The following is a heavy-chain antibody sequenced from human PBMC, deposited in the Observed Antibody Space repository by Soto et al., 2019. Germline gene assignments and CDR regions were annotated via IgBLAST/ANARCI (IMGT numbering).Heavy chain of an antibody. D-gene: IGHD3-9*01. V-gene: IGHV3-23*01. CDR1: GFTFSNYA. J-gene: IGHJ5*02. Sequence: EVQLLESGGGLVQPGGSLRLSCAASGFTFSNYAMSWVRQAPGKGLEWVSTISSSGYSTYYAHSVKGRVTISRDNSKNTLYLQMNSLRAEDTAVYYCAKGGGHFDWRYNWFDPWGQGTLVTVSS. CDR2: ISSSGYST. CDR3: AKGGGHFDWRYNWFDP.